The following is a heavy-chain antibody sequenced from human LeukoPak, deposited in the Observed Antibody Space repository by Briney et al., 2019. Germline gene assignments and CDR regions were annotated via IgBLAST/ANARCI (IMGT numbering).Heavy chain of an antibody. D-gene: IGHD1-26*01. CDR2: IYPGDSDT. V-gene: IGHV5-51*01. Sequence: GESLKISCKGSGYSVTTYWIAWVRQMPGKGLESMGIIYPGDSDTRYSPSFQGQVTISADMSIDTAYLQWSSLKASDTAMYYCARQKMVGATNSPLDYWGQGTLVTASS. J-gene: IGHJ4*02. CDR3: ARQKMVGATNSPLDY. CDR1: GYSVTTYW.